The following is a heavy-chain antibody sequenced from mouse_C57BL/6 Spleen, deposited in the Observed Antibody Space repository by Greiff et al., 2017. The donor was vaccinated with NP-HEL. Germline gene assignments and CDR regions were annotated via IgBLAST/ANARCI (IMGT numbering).Heavy chain of an antibody. J-gene: IGHJ3*01. Sequence: VQLQHPGAELVRPGSSVKLSCKASGYTFTSYWMHWVKQRPIQGLEWIGNIDPSDSETHYNQKFKDKATLTVDKSSSTAYMQLSSLTSEDSAVYYCARGDYYGSEAYWGQGTLVTVSA. CDR1: GYTFTSYW. D-gene: IGHD1-1*01. CDR3: ARGDYYGSEAY. V-gene: IGHV1-52*01. CDR2: IDPSDSET.